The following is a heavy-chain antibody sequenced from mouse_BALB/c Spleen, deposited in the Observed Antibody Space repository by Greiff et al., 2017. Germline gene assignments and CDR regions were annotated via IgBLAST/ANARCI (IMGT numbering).Heavy chain of an antibody. CDR1: GFTFSSFG. CDR2: ISSGSSTI. J-gene: IGHJ4*01. D-gene: IGHD2-4*01. V-gene: IGHV5-17*02. CDR3: ARFFDYDGYYAMDY. Sequence: EVQRVESGGGLVQPGGSRKLSCAASGFTFSSFGMHWVRQAPEKGLEWVAYISSGSSTIYYVDTVKGRFTISRDNPKNTLFLQMTSLRSEDTAMYYCARFFDYDGYYAMDYWGQGTSVTVSS.